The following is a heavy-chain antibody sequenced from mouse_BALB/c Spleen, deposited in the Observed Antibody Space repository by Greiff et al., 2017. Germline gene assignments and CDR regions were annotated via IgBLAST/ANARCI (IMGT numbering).Heavy chain of an antibody. V-gene: IGHV14-4*02. D-gene: IGHD1-2*01. CDR3: NPRGITTAYYYAMDY. Sequence: VQLQQSGAELVRSGASVKLSCTASGFNIKDYYMHWVKQRPEQGLVWIGWIDPENGDTEYAPKFQGKATMTADTSSNTAYLQLSSLTSEDTAVYYCNPRGITTAYYYAMDYWGQGTSVTVSS. CDR2: IDPENGDT. J-gene: IGHJ4*01. CDR1: GFNIKDYY.